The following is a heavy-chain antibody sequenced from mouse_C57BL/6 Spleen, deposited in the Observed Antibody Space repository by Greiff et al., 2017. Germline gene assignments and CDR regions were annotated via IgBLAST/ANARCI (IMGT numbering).Heavy chain of an antibody. J-gene: IGHJ3*01. CDR3: ARPHYYGSSYGAY. Sequence: EVHLVESGGGLVKPGGSLKLSCAASGFTFSDYGMHWVRQAPEKGLEWVAYISSGSSTIYYADTVKGRFTISRDNAKNTLFLQMTSLRSEDTAMYYCARPHYYGSSYGAYWGQGTLVTVSA. D-gene: IGHD1-1*01. CDR1: GFTFSDYG. V-gene: IGHV5-17*01. CDR2: ISSGSSTI.